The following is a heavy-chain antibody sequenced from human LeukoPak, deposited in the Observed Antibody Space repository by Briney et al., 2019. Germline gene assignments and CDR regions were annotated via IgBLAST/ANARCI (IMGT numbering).Heavy chain of an antibody. J-gene: IGHJ4*02. CDR3: ASQILYSSGWSFDY. CDR1: EGTFSSYA. D-gene: IGHD6-19*01. CDR2: IIPIFGTA. V-gene: IGHV1-69*06. Sequence: ASVKVSCKASEGTFSSYAISWVRQAPGQGLEWMGRIIPIFGTANYAQKFQGRVTITADKSTSTAYMELSSLRSEDTAVYYCASQILYSSGWSFDYWGQGTLVTVSS.